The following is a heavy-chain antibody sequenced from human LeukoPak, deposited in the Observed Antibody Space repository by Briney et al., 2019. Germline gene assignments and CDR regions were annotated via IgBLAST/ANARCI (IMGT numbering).Heavy chain of an antibody. CDR3: ARAEYRYSGSYYGLDY. V-gene: IGHV1-3*01. Sequence: GASVKASCKASGYTFTSYAMHWVRQAPGQRLEWMGWINAGNGNTKYSQKFQGRVTITRDTSASTAYMELSSLRSEDTAVYYCARAEYRYSGSYYGLDYWGQGTLVTVSS. CDR2: INAGNGNT. CDR1: GYTFTSYA. J-gene: IGHJ4*02. D-gene: IGHD1-26*01.